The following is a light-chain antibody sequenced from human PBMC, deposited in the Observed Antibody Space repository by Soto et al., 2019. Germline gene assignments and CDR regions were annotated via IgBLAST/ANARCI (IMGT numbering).Light chain of an antibody. J-gene: IGKJ5*01. CDR3: QQLFDPPIT. V-gene: IGKV1-9*01. CDR1: QVISTS. Sequence: DIQLTQSPSFLSPSIGESVTITCRASQVISTSLAWYQVKPGKAPKLLIYAASTLESGVPSRFSANVSGTEFSLTITSLQPEDFATYYCQQLFDPPITFGQGTRLDIK. CDR2: AAS.